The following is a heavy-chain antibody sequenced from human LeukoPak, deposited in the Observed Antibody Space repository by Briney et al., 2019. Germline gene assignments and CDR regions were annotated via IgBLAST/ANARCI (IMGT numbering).Heavy chain of an antibody. V-gene: IGHV3-21*01. D-gene: IGHD3-16*01. CDR3: MSYAGRSDDY. CDR1: GFTFSRYS. J-gene: IGHJ4*02. CDR2: ISNSGSDR. Sequence: RGTLRLTCAASGFTFSRYSMNWVRQAPGKGLEWISSISNSGSDRYYADSVKGRLTISRDNAKNSLHLQMNSLRAEDTAVYYCMSYAGRSDDYWGQGTLVTVSS.